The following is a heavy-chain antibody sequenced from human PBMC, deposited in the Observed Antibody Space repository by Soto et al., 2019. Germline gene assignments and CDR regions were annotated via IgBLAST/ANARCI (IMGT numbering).Heavy chain of an antibody. CDR1: GFTFSSYW. Sequence: EVQLVESGGGLVQPGGSLRLSCAASGFTFSSYWMHWVRQAPGEGLVWVSRIKSDGSSITYADSVKGRFTISRDNAKNTLYLQMNSLRAEDTAVYYCARDPNYSTGHFDCWGQGTLVTVSS. D-gene: IGHD2-8*02. V-gene: IGHV3-74*01. CDR2: IKSDGSSI. J-gene: IGHJ4*02. CDR3: ARDPNYSTGHFDC.